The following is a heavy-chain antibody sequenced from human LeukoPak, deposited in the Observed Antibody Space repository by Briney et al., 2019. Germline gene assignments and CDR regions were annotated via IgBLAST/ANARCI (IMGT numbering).Heavy chain of an antibody. D-gene: IGHD2-8*02. CDR1: GFTFSRYW. CDR2: MNTDGSRT. J-gene: IGHJ4*02. CDR3: ASHFTGRDDY. Sequence: PGGSLRLSCAASGFTFSRYWMHWVRQAPGKGLVWVSRMNTDGSRTDYADSVKGRFTISRDNAKNTLYLQMNSLGVEDTAVYFCASHFTGRDDYWGQGTLVTVSS. V-gene: IGHV3-74*01.